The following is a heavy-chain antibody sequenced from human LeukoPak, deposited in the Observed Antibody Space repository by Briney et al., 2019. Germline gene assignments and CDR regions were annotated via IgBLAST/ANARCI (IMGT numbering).Heavy chain of an antibody. D-gene: IGHD1-26*01. CDR1: GYSFTSYW. Sequence: GESLKISCKGSGYSFTSYWIGWVRQMPGKGLEWMGIIYPGDSDTRYSPSFQGQVTISADKSISTAYLQWSSLKASDTAMYYCARLSGRGSYTKDHWFDPGRQGTLVTVSS. CDR3: ARLSGRGSYTKDHWFDP. V-gene: IGHV5-51*01. CDR2: IYPGDSDT. J-gene: IGHJ5*02.